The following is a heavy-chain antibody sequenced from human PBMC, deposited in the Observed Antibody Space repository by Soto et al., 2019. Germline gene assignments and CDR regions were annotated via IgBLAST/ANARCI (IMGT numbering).Heavy chain of an antibody. Sequence: PGGSLRLSCAASGLTLSTSIMHWVRQTPGKGLEWIAVISGDATSKIYTDSLKGRFTISRDNSKNTLYLQMNSLRAEDTAVYYCARAGGSWYPTPYYYYYGMDVWGQGTTVTVSS. CDR2: ISGDATSK. D-gene: IGHD6-13*01. V-gene: IGHV3-30-3*01. CDR3: ARAGGSWYPTPYYYYYGMDV. CDR1: GLTLSTSI. J-gene: IGHJ6*02.